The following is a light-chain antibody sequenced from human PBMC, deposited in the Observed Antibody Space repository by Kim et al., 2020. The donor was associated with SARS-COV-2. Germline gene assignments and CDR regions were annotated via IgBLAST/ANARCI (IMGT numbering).Light chain of an antibody. CDR3: QLYGNSRGP. Sequence: EIVLTQSPGTLVLSPGERATLACRASQSVSSAYLTWYQQKPGQAPRLLIYGASTRATDIPDRFSGSESGTDFTLTISRLEPEDFAVYYGQLYGNSRGPFAQGTKVDIK. CDR1: QSVSSAY. CDR2: GAS. J-gene: IGKJ1*01. V-gene: IGKV3-20*01.